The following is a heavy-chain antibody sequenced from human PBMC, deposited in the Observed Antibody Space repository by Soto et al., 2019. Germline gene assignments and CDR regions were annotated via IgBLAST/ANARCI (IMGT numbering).Heavy chain of an antibody. V-gene: IGHV5-51*01. Sequence: EVQLVQSGAEVKKPGESLKISCKGSGYSFTNYWIGWVRQMPGKGLEWMGVIYPGDSDTRYSPSLQGQVTISADKSISTAYLQWSSLNASDTAMYYCARRRSGSFGPDVFDVWGQGTMVTVSS. D-gene: IGHD1-26*01. J-gene: IGHJ3*01. CDR3: ARRRSGSFGPDVFDV. CDR1: GYSFTNYW. CDR2: IYPGDSDT.